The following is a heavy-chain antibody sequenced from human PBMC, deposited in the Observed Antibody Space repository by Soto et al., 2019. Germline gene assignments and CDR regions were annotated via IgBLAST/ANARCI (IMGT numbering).Heavy chain of an antibody. D-gene: IGHD3-22*01. CDR2: ISGSGGST. CDR3: AKDLPMDSSGYYFDY. J-gene: IGHJ4*02. Sequence: GSLRLSCAASGFTFSSYAMSWVRQAPGKGLEWVSAISGSGGSTYYADSVKGRFTISRDNSKNTLYLQMNSLRAEGTAVYYCAKDLPMDSSGYYFDYWGQGTLVTVSS. CDR1: GFTFSSYA. V-gene: IGHV3-23*01.